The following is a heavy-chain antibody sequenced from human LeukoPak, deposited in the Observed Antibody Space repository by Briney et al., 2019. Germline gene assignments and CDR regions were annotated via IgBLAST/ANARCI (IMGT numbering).Heavy chain of an antibody. Sequence: ASVKVSCKASGYTFTGYYMHWVRQAPGQGLEWTGWINPNSGGTNYAQKFQGRVTMTRDTSISTAYMELSRLRSDDTAVYYCARGWVRTGAAAAQYYYYYMDVWGKGTTVTISS. V-gene: IGHV1-2*02. J-gene: IGHJ6*03. CDR1: GYTFTGYY. CDR2: INPNSGGT. D-gene: IGHD6-13*01. CDR3: ARGWVRTGAAAAQYYYYYMDV.